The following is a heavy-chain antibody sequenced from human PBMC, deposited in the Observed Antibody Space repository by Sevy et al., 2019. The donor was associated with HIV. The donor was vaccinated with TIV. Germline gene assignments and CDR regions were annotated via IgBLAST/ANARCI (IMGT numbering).Heavy chain of an antibody. CDR1: GYGFTNSW. D-gene: IGHD6-19*01. CDR2: IYPGDSDT. Sequence: GESLKISCKGSGYGFTNSWIGWVRQMPGKGLEWMGIIYPGDSDTRYSPSFQGQITISADKSISTAYLQWSSLKASDTAMYYCARHPVGGWYGYYYYYMDVWGEGTTVTVSS. J-gene: IGHJ6*03. CDR3: ARHPVGGWYGYYYYYMDV. V-gene: IGHV5-51*01.